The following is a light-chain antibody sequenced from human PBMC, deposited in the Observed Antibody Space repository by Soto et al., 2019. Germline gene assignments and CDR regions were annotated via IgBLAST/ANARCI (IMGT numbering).Light chain of an antibody. V-gene: IGLV1-44*01. Sequence: QSVLTQPPSASGTPGQRVTISCSGSSSNIGSNTVNWYQQLPGTAPKLLIHSNNQRPSGVPDRFSGSKSGTSASLAISGLQSEDEADYYCAAWDDSLNGLYVFGTGTKVTV. CDR2: SNN. J-gene: IGLJ1*01. CDR3: AAWDDSLNGLYV. CDR1: SSNIGSNT.